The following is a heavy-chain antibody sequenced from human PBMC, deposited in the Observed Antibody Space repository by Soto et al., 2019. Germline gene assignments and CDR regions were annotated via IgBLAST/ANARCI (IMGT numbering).Heavy chain of an antibody. J-gene: IGHJ6*02. CDR1: GYTLTELS. CDR2: FDPEDGET. V-gene: IGHV1-24*01. Sequence: QVQLVQSGAEVKKPGASVKVSCKVSGYTLTELSMHWVRQAPGKGLEWMGGFDPEDGETIYAQKFQGRVTMTEDTSTDTAYMELSSLRSEDTAVYYCATDQGDRLRGITGTTRDYYYGMDVWGQGTTVTVSS. D-gene: IGHD1-7*01. CDR3: ATDQGDRLRGITGTTRDYYYGMDV.